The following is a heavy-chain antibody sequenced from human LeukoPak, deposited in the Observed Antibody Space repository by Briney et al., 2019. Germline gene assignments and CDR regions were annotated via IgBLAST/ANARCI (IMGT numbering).Heavy chain of an antibody. CDR1: GYTFTGYY. CDR2: INPNSGGT. V-gene: IGHV1-2*02. D-gene: IGHD3-10*01. J-gene: IGHJ6*03. CDR3: ARGLDKGRHYYYYYMDV. Sequence: GASVKVSCKASGYTFTGYYMHWVRQAPGQGLEWMGWINPNSGGTNYAQKFQGRVTMTRDTSISTVYMELSSLRSEDTAVYYCARGLDKGRHYYYYYMDVWGKGTTVTVSS.